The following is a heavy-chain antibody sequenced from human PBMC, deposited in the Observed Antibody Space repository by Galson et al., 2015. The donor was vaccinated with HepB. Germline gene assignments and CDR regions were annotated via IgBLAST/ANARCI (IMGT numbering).Heavy chain of an antibody. Sequence: SLRLSCAASGFTFSSYGMHWVRQAPGKGLEWVTVISYDGNNKYYADSVKGRFTISRDNSKNTLYLQMNSLRAEDTAVYYCAKAGRGVITSLFDYWGQGTLVTVSS. CDR1: GFTFSSYG. CDR2: ISYDGNNK. V-gene: IGHV3-30*18. D-gene: IGHD3-10*01. J-gene: IGHJ4*02. CDR3: AKAGRGVITSLFDY.